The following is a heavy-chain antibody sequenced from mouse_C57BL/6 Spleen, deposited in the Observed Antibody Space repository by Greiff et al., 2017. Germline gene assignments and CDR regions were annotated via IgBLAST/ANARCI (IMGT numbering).Heavy chain of an antibody. D-gene: IGHD2-5*01. V-gene: IGHV1-54*01. Sequence: QVQLKESGAELVRPGTSVKVSCKASGYAFTNYLIEWVKQRPGQGLEWIGVINPGSGGTNYNEKFKGKATLTADKSSSTAYMQLSSLTSEDSAVYFCARSYYRNPWFAYWGQGTLVTVSA. J-gene: IGHJ3*01. CDR1: GYAFTNYL. CDR3: ARSYYRNPWFAY. CDR2: INPGSGGT.